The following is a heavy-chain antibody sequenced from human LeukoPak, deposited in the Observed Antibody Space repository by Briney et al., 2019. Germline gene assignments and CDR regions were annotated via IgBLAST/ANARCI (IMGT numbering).Heavy chain of an antibody. D-gene: IGHD3-3*01. CDR3: ASRTIFRVVNDC. J-gene: IGHJ4*02. V-gene: IGHV4-34*01. Sequence: SETLSLTCAVYGGSFSGYYWSWIRQPPGKGLEWIGEINHSGSTNYNPSLKSRVTISVDTSKNQFSLKLSSVTAADTAVYYCASRTIFRVVNDCWGQGTLVTVSS. CDR2: INHSGST. CDR1: GGSFSGYY.